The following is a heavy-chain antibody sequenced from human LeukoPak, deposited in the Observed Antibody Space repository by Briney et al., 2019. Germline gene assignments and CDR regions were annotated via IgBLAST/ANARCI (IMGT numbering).Heavy chain of an antibody. Sequence: PGGSLRLSCAASGFTFSSYGMHWVRQAPGKGLEWVAVISYDGSNKYYADSVKGRFTISRDNSKNTLYLQMNSLRAEDTAVYYCAKTYYDFWSGYRYYYGMDVWGQGTTVTVSS. J-gene: IGHJ6*02. D-gene: IGHD3-3*01. CDR2: ISYDGSNK. CDR1: GFTFSSYG. V-gene: IGHV3-30*18. CDR3: AKTYYDFWSGYRYYYGMDV.